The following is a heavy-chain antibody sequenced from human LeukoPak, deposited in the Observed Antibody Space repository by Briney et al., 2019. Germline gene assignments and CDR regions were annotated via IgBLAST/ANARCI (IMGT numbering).Heavy chain of an antibody. CDR2: MNPNSGNT. V-gene: IGHV1-8*01. CDR3: ARGRRGYSGYDLDETYYFDY. CDR1: GYTFTSYD. Sequence: ASVKVSCKASGYTFTSYDINWVRQATGQGLEWMGWMNPNSGNTGYAQKFQGRVTMNRNTSISTAYTELRSMRYEDTAVYYCARGRRGYSGYDLDETYYFDYWGQGTLVTVSS. J-gene: IGHJ4*02. D-gene: IGHD5-12*01.